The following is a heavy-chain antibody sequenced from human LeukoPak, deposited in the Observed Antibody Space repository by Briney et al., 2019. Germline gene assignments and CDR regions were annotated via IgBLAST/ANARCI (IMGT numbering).Heavy chain of an antibody. CDR3: AADYGDYAVGWFDP. Sequence: ASVKVSCKASGYSFTGYYIHWVRQAPGQGLEWMGWINPDGGVTKSAQNFQGRVTMTRDKSINTVYMELSGLTSDDTALYYCAADYGDYAVGWFDPWGQGTLVTVSS. J-gene: IGHJ5*02. CDR2: INPDGGVT. V-gene: IGHV1-2*02. D-gene: IGHD4-17*01. CDR1: GYSFTGYY.